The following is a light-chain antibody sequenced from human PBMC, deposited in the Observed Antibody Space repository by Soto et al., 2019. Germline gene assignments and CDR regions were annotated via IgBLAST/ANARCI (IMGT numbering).Light chain of an antibody. CDR3: QQYNNWPWT. CDR1: QSISDT. J-gene: IGKJ1*01. Sequence: EILMTQSPVTLSVSPGGRATLSCRASQSISDTLAWYQQKPGQAPRLLIHGASTRAPGFPARFSGSGSGTDFTLTISSLQSEDFAVYYCQQYNNWPWTFGQGTKVDIK. CDR2: GAS. V-gene: IGKV3-15*01.